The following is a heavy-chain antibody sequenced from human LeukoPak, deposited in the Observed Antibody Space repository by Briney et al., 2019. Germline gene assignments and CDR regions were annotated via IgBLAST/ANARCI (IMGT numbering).Heavy chain of an antibody. V-gene: IGHV1-69*04. D-gene: IGHD1-26*01. CDR2: IIPIFGIA. CDR1: GGTFSSYA. Sequence: SVKVSCKASGGTFSSYAISWVRQAPGQGLEWMGRIIPIFGIANYAQKFQGRVTITADKSTSTAYMELSSLRSEDTAVYYCARDDSGSYYGGYWGQGTLVTVSS. CDR3: ARDDSGSYYGGY. J-gene: IGHJ4*02.